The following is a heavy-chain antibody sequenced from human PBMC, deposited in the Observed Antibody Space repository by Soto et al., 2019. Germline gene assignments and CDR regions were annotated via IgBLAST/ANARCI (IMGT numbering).Heavy chain of an antibody. CDR2: ISYHGFNK. D-gene: IGHD5-18*01. CDR3: ARALTKDTSMVLDSFHI. V-gene: IGHV3-30-3*01. Sequence: VGALRVSCAASGFTFSTYAMYWVRQAPGKGLEWVAVISYHGFNKFYADSVKGRFTISRDNSRNTLYLQMDSLRPEDTAVYYCARALTKDTSMVLDSFHIWGQGTKVTVSS. CDR1: GFTFSTYA. J-gene: IGHJ3*02.